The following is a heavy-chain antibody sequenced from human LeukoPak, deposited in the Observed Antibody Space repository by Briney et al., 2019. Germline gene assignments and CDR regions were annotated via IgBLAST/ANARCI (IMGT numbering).Heavy chain of an antibody. V-gene: IGHV3-23*01. CDR3: AKDLSPLDYGDCY. CDR2: ISGSGGST. Sequence: PGGSLRLSCAASGFTFSSYAMSWVRQAPGKGLEWASAISGSGGSTYYADSVKGRFTISRDNSKNTLYLQMNSLRAEDTAVYYCAKDLSPLDYGDCYWGQGTLVTVSS. J-gene: IGHJ4*02. D-gene: IGHD4-17*01. CDR1: GFTFSSYA.